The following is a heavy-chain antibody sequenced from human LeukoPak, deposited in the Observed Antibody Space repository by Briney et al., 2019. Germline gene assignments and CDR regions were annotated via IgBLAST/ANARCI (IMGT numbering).Heavy chain of an antibody. V-gene: IGHV4-38-2*02. J-gene: IGHJ2*01. CDR1: GYSISSGYW. CDR2: IYHSGST. D-gene: IGHD4-17*01. Sequence: PETLSLTCTVSGYSISSGYWWGWIRQPPGKGLEWIGSIYHSGSTYYHPSLKSRVTMSVDTSRNQFSLKLNSVTAADTAVYYCARGGLSTVYWNFDLWGRGTLVTVSS. CDR3: ARGGLSTVYWNFDL.